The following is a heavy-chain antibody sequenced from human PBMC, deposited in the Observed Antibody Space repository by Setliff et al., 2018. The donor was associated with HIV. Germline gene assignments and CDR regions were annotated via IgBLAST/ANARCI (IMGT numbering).Heavy chain of an antibody. CDR3: ASRRRSHQDLYGGNSVFLN. Sequence: LETLSLTCAVYGGSFSGYYWSWIRQPPGKGLEWIGNAYHSGRTYYNPSLKSRVAMSIDTSKNQFSLKLSSVTAADTAVYYCASRRRSHQDLYGGNSVFLNWGQGTLVTVSS. J-gene: IGHJ4*02. D-gene: IGHD4-17*01. CDR1: GGSFSGYY. CDR2: AYHSGRT. V-gene: IGHV4-34*01.